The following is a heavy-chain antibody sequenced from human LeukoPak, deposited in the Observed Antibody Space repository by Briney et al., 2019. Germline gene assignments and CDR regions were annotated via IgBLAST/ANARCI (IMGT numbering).Heavy chain of an antibody. Sequence: GGSLRLSCAASGFTFSSYSMNWVRQAPGKGLEWVSSISSSSSYIYYADSVKGRFTISRDNAKNSLYLQMNSLRAEDTAVYYCARDGIPQYCSGGSCYLFNYYYYMDVWGKGTTVTVSS. V-gene: IGHV3-21*01. CDR1: GFTFSSYS. CDR2: ISSSSSYI. D-gene: IGHD2-15*01. J-gene: IGHJ6*03. CDR3: ARDGIPQYCSGGSCYLFNYYYYMDV.